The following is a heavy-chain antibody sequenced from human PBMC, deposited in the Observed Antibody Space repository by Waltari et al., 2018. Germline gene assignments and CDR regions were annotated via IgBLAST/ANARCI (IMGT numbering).Heavy chain of an antibody. CDR3: ARALCTTSTCLFVSGFDP. CDR1: NVSISSGALY. Sequence: QVHLQESGPGLVQPSEPLSLTCPVSNVSISSGALYWGWVRQPPRKGLEWIGKGYHSGSAYYNPSLEGRVAISIDTSKNQFSLHLTSVTAADTGVYYCARALCTTSTCLFVSGFDPWGQGILVTVST. V-gene: IGHV4-39*01. J-gene: IGHJ5*02. CDR2: GYHSGSA.